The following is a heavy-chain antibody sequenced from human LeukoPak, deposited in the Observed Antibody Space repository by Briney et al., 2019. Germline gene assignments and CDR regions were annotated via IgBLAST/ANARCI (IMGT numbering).Heavy chain of an antibody. CDR2: MNPNSGNT. Sequence: ASVKVSCKASGYTFTSYDINWVRQATGQGLEWMGWMNPNSGNTGYAQKFQGRVTMTRNTSISTAYMELSSLRSEDTAVYYCARGAPLTYYYDSSGYDWGQETLVTVSS. V-gene: IGHV1-8*01. CDR1: GYTFTSYD. J-gene: IGHJ4*02. CDR3: ARGAPLTYYYDSSGYD. D-gene: IGHD3-22*01.